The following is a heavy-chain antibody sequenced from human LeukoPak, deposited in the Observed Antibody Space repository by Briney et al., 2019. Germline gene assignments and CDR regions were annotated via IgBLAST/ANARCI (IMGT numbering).Heavy chain of an antibody. CDR3: ARDRDLGYCSSTSCYYGIDY. J-gene: IGHJ4*02. D-gene: IGHD2-2*01. V-gene: IGHV3-30*03. CDR2: ISYDGSNK. Sequence: GGSLRLSCAASGITFRSYGMHWVRQAPGKGLEWVAVISYDGSNKYYADSVKGRFTISRDNSKNTLYLQMNSLRAEDTAVYYCARDRDLGYCSSTSCYYGIDYWGQGTLVTVSS. CDR1: GITFRSYG.